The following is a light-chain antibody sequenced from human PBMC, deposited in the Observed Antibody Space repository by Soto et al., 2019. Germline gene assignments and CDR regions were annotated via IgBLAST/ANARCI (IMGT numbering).Light chain of an antibody. CDR1: QSVSSN. J-gene: IGKJ4*01. Sequence: ETVMTQSPATLSVSPGERATLSCRASQSVSSNLVWYQHRPGQAPRLLIYGASTRATDIPARFSGSGSGTEFTLTISSLQSEDYAVYYCQQYNNLPRTFGGGTKVDIK. CDR3: QQYNNLPRT. CDR2: GAS. V-gene: IGKV3-15*01.